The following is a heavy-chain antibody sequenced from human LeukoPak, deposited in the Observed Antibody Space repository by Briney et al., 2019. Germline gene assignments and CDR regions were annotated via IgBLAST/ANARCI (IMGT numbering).Heavy chain of an antibody. D-gene: IGHD5/OR15-5a*01. J-gene: IGHJ4*02. CDR2: MNPNSGYT. Sequence: GASVKVSCKASGYTFTSYDINWVRQATGQGLEWMGWMNPNSGYTAYSQKFQGRVTMTRNTSISTAYMELSSLRSEDRAVYYCARVSKVLPDFWGQGTLVTDSS. CDR3: ARVSKVLPDF. CDR1: GYTFTSYD. V-gene: IGHV1-8*02.